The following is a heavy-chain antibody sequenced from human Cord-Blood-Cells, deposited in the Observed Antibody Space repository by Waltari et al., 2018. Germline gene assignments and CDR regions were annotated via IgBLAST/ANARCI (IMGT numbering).Heavy chain of an antibody. J-gene: IGHJ4*02. CDR1: GGTFSSYD. CDR3: ARGGIAVAGTVGYYFDY. D-gene: IGHD6-19*01. V-gene: IGHV1-69*01. Sequence: QVPLVQSGAEVKKPGSPVKVSCKASGGTFSSYDISWVRQAPGQGLEWMGGIIPIFGTANYEQKFQGRVTITADESTSTAYMELSSLRSEDTAVYYCARGGIAVAGTVGYYFDYWGQGTLVTVSS. CDR2: IIPIFGTA.